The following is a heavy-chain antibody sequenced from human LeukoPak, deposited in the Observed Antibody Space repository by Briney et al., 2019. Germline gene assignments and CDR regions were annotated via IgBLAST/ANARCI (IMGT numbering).Heavy chain of an antibody. J-gene: IGHJ3*02. V-gene: IGHV3-53*01. CDR3: ARSRGIPDAFDM. Sequence: GGSLRLSCAASGFTVVTNYINWVRQPPGQGLEWVSVIYSGGSKYYADSVKGRFTTSRDNSKDTTYHQMNSLRAEDTAVYYCARSRGIPDAFDMWGLGTMVTVSS. CDR1: GFTVVTNY. CDR2: IYSGGSK. D-gene: IGHD2-21*01.